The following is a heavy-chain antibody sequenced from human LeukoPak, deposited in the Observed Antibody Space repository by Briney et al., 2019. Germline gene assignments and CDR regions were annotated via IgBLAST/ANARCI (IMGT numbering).Heavy chain of an antibody. CDR3: ARGAAGLNFDY. J-gene: IGHJ4*02. Sequence: PGGSLRLSCAASGFTFSSYWMSWVRQAPGKGLEWMANIKQDGSEKYYVDSVKGRFTISRDNAKNSLYLQMNSLRAEDTAVYYCARGAAGLNFDYWGQGTLVTVSS. CDR1: GFTFSSYW. CDR2: IKQDGSEK. D-gene: IGHD6-13*01. V-gene: IGHV3-7*03.